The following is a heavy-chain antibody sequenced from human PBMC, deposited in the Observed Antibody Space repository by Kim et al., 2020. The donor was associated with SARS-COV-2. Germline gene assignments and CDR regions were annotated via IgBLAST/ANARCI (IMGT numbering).Heavy chain of an antibody. J-gene: IGHJ4*02. D-gene: IGHD6-13*01. Sequence: GGSLRLSCAASGFTFSSYDMSWVRQAPGKGLEWVSAISGSGGSTYYADSVKGRFTISRDNSKNTLYLQMNSLRAEDTAVYYCAKAVGYSSSWTEFDYWGQGTLVTISS. CDR1: GFTFSSYD. V-gene: IGHV3-23*01. CDR3: AKAVGYSSSWTEFDY. CDR2: ISGSGGST.